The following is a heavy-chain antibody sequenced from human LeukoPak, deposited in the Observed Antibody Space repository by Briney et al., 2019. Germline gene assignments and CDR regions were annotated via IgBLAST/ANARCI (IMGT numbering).Heavy chain of an antibody. Sequence: GGSLRLSCAASGFTVSSNYMSWVRQAPGKGLEWVSVIYSGGSTYYADSVKGRFTISRDNSKNTLYLQMNSLRAEDTAVYYCARAGITMIADDAFDIWGQGTMVTVSS. CDR3: ARAGITMIADDAFDI. V-gene: IGHV3-66*01. D-gene: IGHD3-22*01. J-gene: IGHJ3*02. CDR2: IYSGGST. CDR1: GFTVSSNY.